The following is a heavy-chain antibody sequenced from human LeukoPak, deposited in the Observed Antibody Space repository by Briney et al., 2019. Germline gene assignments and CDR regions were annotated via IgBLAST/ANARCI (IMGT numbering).Heavy chain of an antibody. CDR2: ISSDSRII. Sequence: GGSLRLSCAASGFTFSTYNMNWVRQAPGKGLEWVSFISSDSRIIYYADSVKGRFTVSRDNAKNSLYLQMNSLTDEDTAVYYYARNPAGIGDYWGQGTLVTVSS. CDR1: GFTFSTYN. J-gene: IGHJ4*02. CDR3: ARNPAGIGDY. V-gene: IGHV3-48*02. D-gene: IGHD1-26*01.